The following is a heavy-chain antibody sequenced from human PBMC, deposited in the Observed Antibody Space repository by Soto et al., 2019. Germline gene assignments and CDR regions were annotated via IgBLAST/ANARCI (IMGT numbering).Heavy chain of an antibody. D-gene: IGHD3-10*01. Sequence: SVKVSCKASGGTFSSYAISWVRQAPGQGLEWMGGIIPTFGTANYAQKFRGRVTITADKSTSTAYMELSSLRSEDTAVYYCARALWFGELSNYYYGMDVWGQGTT. J-gene: IGHJ6*02. CDR1: GGTFSSYA. CDR2: IIPTFGTA. CDR3: ARALWFGELSNYYYGMDV. V-gene: IGHV1-69*06.